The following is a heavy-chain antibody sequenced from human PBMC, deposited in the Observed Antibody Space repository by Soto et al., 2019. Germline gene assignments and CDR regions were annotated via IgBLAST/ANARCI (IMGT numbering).Heavy chain of an antibody. CDR3: EGYCISTSCPNYYYYGMDV. J-gene: IGHJ6*02. V-gene: IGHV3-30*03. CDR1: GFTFSSYG. Sequence: QVQLVESGGGVVQPGRSLRLSCAASGFTFSSYGMHWVRQAPGKGLEWVAVISYDGSNKYYADSVKGRFTISRDNSKNTLYLQMNSLRAEDTAVYYCEGYCISTSCPNYYYYGMDVWGQGTTVTVSS. CDR2: ISYDGSNK. D-gene: IGHD2-2*01.